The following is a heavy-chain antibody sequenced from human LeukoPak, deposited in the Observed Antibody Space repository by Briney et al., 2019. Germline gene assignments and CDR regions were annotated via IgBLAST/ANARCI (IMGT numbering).Heavy chain of an antibody. Sequence: SETLSLTCAVYGGSFSAFHWNWIRQSPARGLEWLGEMKQSGTPRYNPSLQSRVTISVDKSKNQFSLNVRSVTAADTAVYYCASRPFLYGFRTYFDNWAQGTLVTVPS. D-gene: IGHD3-10*01. V-gene: IGHV4-34*01. CDR2: MKQSGTP. J-gene: IGHJ4*02. CDR1: GGSFSAFH. CDR3: ASRPFLYGFRTYFDN.